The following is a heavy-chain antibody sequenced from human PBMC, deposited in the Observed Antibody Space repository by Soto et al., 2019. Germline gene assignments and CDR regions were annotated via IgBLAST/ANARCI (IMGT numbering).Heavy chain of an antibody. D-gene: IGHD6-13*01. J-gene: IGHJ6*03. CDR3: ARRGYGSRWPNVYMDV. CDR2: IRNNGAHT. CDR1: GFTFSNYE. Sequence: EAQLVESGGGLVQPGGSLRLSCAASGFTFSNYEMHWVRQAPGKGLEYVSGIRNNGAHTDYAKYVKGRFTISRDNSENTLYLQMGSLRAEDMALYYCARRGYGSRWPNVYMDVWGKGTTVTVSS. V-gene: IGHV3-64*01.